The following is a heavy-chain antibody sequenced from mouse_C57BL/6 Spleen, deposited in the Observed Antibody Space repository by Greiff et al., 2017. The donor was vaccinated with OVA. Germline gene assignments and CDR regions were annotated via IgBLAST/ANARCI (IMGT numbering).Heavy chain of an antibody. V-gene: IGHV1-52*01. Sequence: VQLQQPGAELVRPGSSVKLSCKASGYTFTSYWLHWVKQRPIQGLEWIGNIDPSDSETHYNQKFKDKATLTVDKSSSTAYMQLSSLTSEDSAVYYCAREGDYYGSSPAWFAYWGQGTLVTVSA. CDR2: IDPSDSET. CDR3: AREGDYYGSSPAWFAY. J-gene: IGHJ3*01. CDR1: GYTFTSYW. D-gene: IGHD1-1*01.